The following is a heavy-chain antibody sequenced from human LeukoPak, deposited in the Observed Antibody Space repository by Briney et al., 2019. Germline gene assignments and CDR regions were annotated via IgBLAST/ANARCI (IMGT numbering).Heavy chain of an antibody. CDR2: INAGNGNT. CDR3: ARPYYYDSSGSGFDP. J-gene: IGHJ5*02. D-gene: IGHD3-22*01. Sequence: ASVKVSCKASGYTFTSYAMHWVRLAPGQRLEWMGWINAGNGNTKYSQKFQGRVTITRDTSASTAYMELSSLRSEDTAVYYCARPYYYDSSGSGFDPWGQGTLVTVSS. V-gene: IGHV1-3*01. CDR1: GYTFTSYA.